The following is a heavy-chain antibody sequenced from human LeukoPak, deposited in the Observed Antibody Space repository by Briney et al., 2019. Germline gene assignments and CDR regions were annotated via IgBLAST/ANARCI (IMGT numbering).Heavy chain of an antibody. Sequence: ASVKVSCKASGYTFTGYYMHLVRQAPGQGLEWMGRINPNSGGTNYAQKFQGRVTMTRDTSISTAYMELSRLRSDDTAVYYCARANRFGPYEAFDIWGQGTMVTVSS. CDR3: ARANRFGPYEAFDI. CDR1: GYTFTGYY. D-gene: IGHD3-10*01. CDR2: INPNSGGT. J-gene: IGHJ3*02. V-gene: IGHV1-2*06.